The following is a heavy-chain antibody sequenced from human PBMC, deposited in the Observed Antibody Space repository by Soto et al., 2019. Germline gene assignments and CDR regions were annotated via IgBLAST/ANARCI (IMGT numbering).Heavy chain of an antibody. J-gene: IGHJ5*02. V-gene: IGHV1-69*01. D-gene: IGHD3-22*01. CDR1: GGTFSSYA. CDR2: IIPIFGTA. CDR3: ARDAREMPQDYYDSSGYYYNWFDP. Sequence: QVQLVQSGAEVKKPGSSVKVSCKASGGTFSSYAISWVRQAPGQGLEWMGGIIPIFGTANYAQKFQGRVTITADESTSTADMELSSLRSEDTAVYYCARDAREMPQDYYDSSGYYYNWFDPWGQGTLVTVSS.